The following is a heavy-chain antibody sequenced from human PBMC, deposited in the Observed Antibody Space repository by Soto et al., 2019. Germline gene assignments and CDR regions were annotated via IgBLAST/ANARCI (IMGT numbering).Heavy chain of an antibody. J-gene: IGHJ4*02. CDR3: ARDGRKTPYLDL. V-gene: IGHV3-33*01. D-gene: IGHD2-15*01. CDR2: IWYDGSNK. CDR1: GFTFSSYG. Sequence: HLGGSLRLSCAASGFTFSSYGMHWVRQAPGKGLEWVAVIWYDGSNKYYADSVKGRFTISRDNSKNTLYLQMNSLSAEDTAGYYRARDGRKTPYLDLLRKGPLVAVSS.